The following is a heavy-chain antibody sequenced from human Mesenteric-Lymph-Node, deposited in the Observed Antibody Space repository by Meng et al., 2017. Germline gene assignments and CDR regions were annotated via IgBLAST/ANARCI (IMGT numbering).Heavy chain of an antibody. J-gene: IGHJ4*02. CDR2: IYHSGST. CDR1: GGSISSSNW. D-gene: IGHD2-2*01. CDR3: ASGRKYCSSTSCYGQFDY. Sequence: QVHLQGPGPGLVKPSGTLSLTCAVSGGSISSSNWWSWVRQPPGKGLEWIGEIYHSGSTNYNPSLKSRVTISVDKSKNQFSLKLSSVTAADTAVYYCASGRKYCSSTSCYGQFDYWGQGTLVTVSS. V-gene: IGHV4-4*02.